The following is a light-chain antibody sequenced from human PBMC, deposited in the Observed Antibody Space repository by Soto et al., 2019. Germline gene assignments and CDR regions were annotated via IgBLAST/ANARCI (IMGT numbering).Light chain of an antibody. V-gene: IGKV3-15*01. J-gene: IGKJ4*01. CDR2: GAS. CDR3: QQYQNWPLT. Sequence: EIVMTQSPATLSVSPGEGATLSCRASQSVSSNFAWYQQKPGQAPRLLIYGASTRATGIPARFSGSGSGTEFTLSISSLQSEDVAVYYCQQYQNWPLTFGGGTKVEIE. CDR1: QSVSSN.